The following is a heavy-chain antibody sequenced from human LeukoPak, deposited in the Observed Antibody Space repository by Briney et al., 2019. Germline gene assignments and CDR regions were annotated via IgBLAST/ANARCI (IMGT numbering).Heavy chain of an antibody. D-gene: IGHD3-22*01. V-gene: IGHV3-48*04. CDR1: GFTFSSYS. J-gene: IGHJ4*02. CDR3: ARENPYYDSSGYYYGRFDY. CDR2: ISSSSRTI. Sequence: GGSLRLSCAPSGFTFSSYSMNWVRQAPGKGLEWVSYISSSSRTIYYADSVKGRFTISRDNAKNSLYLQMNSLRAEDTAVYYCARENPYYDSSGYYYGRFDYWGQGTLVTVSS.